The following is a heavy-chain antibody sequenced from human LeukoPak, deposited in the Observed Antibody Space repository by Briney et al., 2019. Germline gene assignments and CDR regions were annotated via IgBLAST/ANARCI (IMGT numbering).Heavy chain of an antibody. J-gene: IGHJ4*02. D-gene: IGHD3-10*01. CDR1: GFIFSSYT. CDR2: LTGSDSRT. V-gene: IGHV3-23*01. CDR3: AKHFYDSGSYYNVDS. Sequence: HTGGSLRLPCAASGFIFSSYTMSWVRQAPGKGLEWVSALTGSDSRTYYSDSVKGRFTISRENSKKTLYLQMNSLRADDTAVYYCAKHFYDSGSYYNVDSWGQGTLVTVSS.